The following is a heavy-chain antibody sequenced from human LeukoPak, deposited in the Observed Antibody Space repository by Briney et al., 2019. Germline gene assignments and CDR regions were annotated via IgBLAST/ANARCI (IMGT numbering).Heavy chain of an antibody. CDR2: IKSKYNGGTT. J-gene: IGHJ3*01. V-gene: IGHV3-15*01. CDR3: ATDLWGPYPPD. CDR1: GFIFSNAW. D-gene: IGHD2-21*01. Sequence: GGSLRLSCAASGFIFSNAWMSWVRQAPGKGLEWVGRIKSKYNGGTTDYAAPVKGRFTISRGDSKNIVYLQMNSLKTEDTAVYYCATDLWGPYPPDWGQGTMVTVSS.